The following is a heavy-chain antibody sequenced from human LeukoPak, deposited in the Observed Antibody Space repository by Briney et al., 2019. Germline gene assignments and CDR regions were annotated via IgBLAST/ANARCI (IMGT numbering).Heavy chain of an antibody. Sequence: GGSLRLSCAASGFTFSIHAMQWGRQAPGKGLEWVAVISSDGSNKYYADSVKGRFTISRDNSKNTLYLQMNSLRAEDTAVYYCTSDYGTNAGGGRGTLVTVSS. J-gene: IGHJ4*02. CDR3: TSDYGTNAG. CDR1: GFTFSIHA. V-gene: IGHV3-30*04. CDR2: ISSDGSNK. D-gene: IGHD2-8*01.